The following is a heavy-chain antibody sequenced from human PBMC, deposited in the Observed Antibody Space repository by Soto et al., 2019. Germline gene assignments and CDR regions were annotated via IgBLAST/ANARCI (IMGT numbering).Heavy chain of an antibody. CDR3: AREGDGDYTYWYFDL. CDR1: GGSISSGGYY. D-gene: IGHD4-17*01. CDR2: IYYSGST. Sequence: QVQLQESGPGLVKPSQTLSLTCTVSGGSISSGGYYWSWIRQHPGKGLEWIGYIYYSGSTYYNPSLKSRVTISVDTSKNQFSLKLSSVTAADTAVYYCAREGDGDYTYWYFDLWGRGTLVTVSS. J-gene: IGHJ2*01. V-gene: IGHV4-31*03.